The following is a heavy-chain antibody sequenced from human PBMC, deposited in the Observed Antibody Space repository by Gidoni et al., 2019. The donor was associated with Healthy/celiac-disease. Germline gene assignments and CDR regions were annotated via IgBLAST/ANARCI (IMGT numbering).Heavy chain of an antibody. CDR2: INHSGST. D-gene: IGHD3-10*01. V-gene: IGHV4-34*01. CDR1: GGSFSGYY. J-gene: IGHJ6*03. Sequence: QVQLQQWGAGLLKPSETLSLTCAVYGGSFSGYYCTWIRQPPGKGLEWIGEINHSGSTNYNPSLKSRVTISVDTSKNQFSLKLSSVTAADTAVYYCARGFMVRGSHLPNYYYYYYMDVWGKGTTVTVSS. CDR3: ARGFMVRGSHLPNYYYYYYMDV.